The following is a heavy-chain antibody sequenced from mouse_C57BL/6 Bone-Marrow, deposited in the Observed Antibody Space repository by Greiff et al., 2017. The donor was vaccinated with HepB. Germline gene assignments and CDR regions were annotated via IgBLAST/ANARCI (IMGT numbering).Heavy chain of an antibody. V-gene: IGHV1-63*01. Sequence: VMLVESGAELVRPGTSVKMSCKASGYTFTNYWIGWAKQRPGHGLEWIGDIYPGGGYTNYNEKFKGKATLTADKSSSTAYMQFSSLTSEDSAIYYCARYGSSYKDYFDYWGQGTTLTVSS. D-gene: IGHD1-1*01. CDR3: ARYGSSYKDYFDY. CDR2: IYPGGGYT. CDR1: GYTFTNYW. J-gene: IGHJ2*01.